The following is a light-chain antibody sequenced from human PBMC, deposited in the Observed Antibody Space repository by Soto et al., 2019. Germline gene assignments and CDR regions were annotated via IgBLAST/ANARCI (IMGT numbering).Light chain of an antibody. CDR3: QSYDSSLREV. Sequence: QSVLTQPPSVSGAPGLRVTISCTGSSSNIGAGYDVHWYQQLPGTAPKLLIYGNSNRPSGVPDRFSGSKSGTSASLAITGLQAEDEADYYCQSYDSSLREVFGGGTKLTVL. V-gene: IGLV1-40*01. CDR2: GNS. CDR1: SSNIGAGYD. J-gene: IGLJ3*02.